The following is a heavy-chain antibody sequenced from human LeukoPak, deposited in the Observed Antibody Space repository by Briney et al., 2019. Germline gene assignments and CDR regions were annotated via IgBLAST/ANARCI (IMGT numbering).Heavy chain of an antibody. CDR1: GFTFSSYG. J-gene: IGHJ4*02. CDR2: ISGSGGST. Sequence: PGGSLRLSCAASGFTFSSYGMSWVRQAPGKGLEWVSAISGSGGSTYYADSVKGRFTISRDNSKNTLYLQMNSLRAEDTAVYYCARFYDSSGYPDYWGQGTLVTVSS. D-gene: IGHD3-22*01. CDR3: ARFYDSSGYPDY. V-gene: IGHV3-23*01.